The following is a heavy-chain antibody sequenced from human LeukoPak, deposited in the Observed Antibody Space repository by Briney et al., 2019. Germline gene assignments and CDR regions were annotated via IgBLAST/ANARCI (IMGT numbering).Heavy chain of an antibody. V-gene: IGHV3-23*01. CDR3: AKDLTDCSSTSCPFGY. D-gene: IGHD2-2*01. CDR1: GFTFSSYA. J-gene: IGHJ4*02. Sequence: PGGSLRLSCAASGFTFSSYAMSWVRQAPGKGLEWVSAISGSGGSTYYADSVKGRFTISRDNSKNTLYLQMNSLRAEDTAVYYCAKDLTDCSSTSCPFGYWGQGTLVTVSS. CDR2: ISGSGGST.